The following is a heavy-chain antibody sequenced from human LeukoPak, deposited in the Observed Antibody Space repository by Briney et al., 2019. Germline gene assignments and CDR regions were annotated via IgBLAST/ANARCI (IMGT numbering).Heavy chain of an antibody. CDR2: ITPIFGTA. CDR3: ARGWLAETTVVTPYNY. J-gene: IGHJ4*02. D-gene: IGHD4-23*01. Sequence: SVKVSCKTSGGAFSSYDISRLRQAPGQGLEWMGGITPIFGTASYAQKFQGRVTITAVESMTTAYMELSSLRSEDTAVYYCARGWLAETTVVTPYNYWGQGTLVTVSS. V-gene: IGHV1-69*13. CDR1: GGAFSSYD.